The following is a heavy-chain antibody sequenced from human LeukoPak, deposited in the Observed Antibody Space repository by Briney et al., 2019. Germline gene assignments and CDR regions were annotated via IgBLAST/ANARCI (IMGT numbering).Heavy chain of an antibody. CDR3: ARARYCSSTSCLYYFDY. CDR1: GGSISSGGYY. V-gene: IGHV4-30-2*01. D-gene: IGHD2-2*01. CDR2: IYHSGST. Sequence: SETLSLTCTVSGGSISSGGYYWSWIRQPPGKGLEWIGYIYHSGSTYYNPSLKSRVTISVDRSKNQFSLKLSSVTAADTAVYYCARARYCSSTSCLYYFDYWGQGTLVTVSS. J-gene: IGHJ4*02.